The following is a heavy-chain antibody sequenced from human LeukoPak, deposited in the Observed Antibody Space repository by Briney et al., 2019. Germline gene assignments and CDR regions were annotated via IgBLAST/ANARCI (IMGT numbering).Heavy chain of an antibody. CDR2: ISGDGGST. J-gene: IGHJ6*02. CDR3: ATAPSDYYYYGMDV. Sequence: GGSLRLSCVGSGFTFSSHEMSWVRQAPGKGLEWVSLISGDGGSTYYADSVKGRFTISRDNSKNSLYLQMNSLRTEDTALYYCATAPSDYYYYGMDVWGQGTTVTVSS. CDR1: GFTFSSHE. V-gene: IGHV3-43*02.